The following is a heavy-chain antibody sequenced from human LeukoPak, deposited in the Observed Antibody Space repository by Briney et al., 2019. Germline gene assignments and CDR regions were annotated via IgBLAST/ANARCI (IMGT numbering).Heavy chain of an antibody. CDR1: GGSFSGYY. D-gene: IGHD6-13*01. CDR2: INHSGST. CDR3: ARDQGIGSYSSPLYYGMDV. Sequence: PSETLSLTCAVYGGSFSGYYWSWIRQPPGKGLEWIGEINHSGSTNYNPSLKSRVTISVDTSKNQFSLKLSSVTAADTAVYYCARDQGIGSYSSPLYYGMDVWGQGTTVTVSS. V-gene: IGHV4-34*01. J-gene: IGHJ6*02.